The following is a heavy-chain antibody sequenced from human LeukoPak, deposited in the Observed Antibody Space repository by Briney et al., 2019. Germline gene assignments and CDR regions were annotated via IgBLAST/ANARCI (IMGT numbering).Heavy chain of an antibody. D-gene: IGHD3-10*01. CDR3: ARSPDGVDN. Sequence: GGSLRLSGAASGFIFSNYWMTWVRQTPGKGLEFVANIKEDGSEIFYLDSVKGRFTISRDNAKNSVYLQMNSLRAEDTAVYYCARSPDGVDNWGQGTLVTVSS. J-gene: IGHJ4*02. CDR1: GFIFSNYW. CDR2: IKEDGSEI. V-gene: IGHV3-7*01.